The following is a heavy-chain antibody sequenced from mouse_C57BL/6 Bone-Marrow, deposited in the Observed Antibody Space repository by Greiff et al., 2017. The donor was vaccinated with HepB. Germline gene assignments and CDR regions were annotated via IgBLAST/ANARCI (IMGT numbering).Heavy chain of an antibody. CDR1: GYTFTSYW. Sequence: QVQLKQPGAELVRPGSSVKLSRKASGYTFTSYWMHWVKQRPIQGLEWIGNIDPSDSETHYNQKFKDKATLTVDKSSSTAYMQLSSLTSQDSAVYYCARSFYFDYWGQGTTLTVSS. CDR2: IDPSDSET. V-gene: IGHV1-52*01. CDR3: ARSFYFDY. J-gene: IGHJ2*01.